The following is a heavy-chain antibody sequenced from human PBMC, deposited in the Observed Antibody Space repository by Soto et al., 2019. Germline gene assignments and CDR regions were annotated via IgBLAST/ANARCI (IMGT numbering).Heavy chain of an antibody. Sequence: EVQLVESGGGLVQPGGSLRLSCAASGFTFSSYWMHWVRQAPGKGLVWVSRINSDGSSTSYADSVKGRFTISRDNAKSTLYLQRNSLRAEDTAVYYGVRTSLVVAAATREDYWGQGTLVTVSS. CDR1: GFTFSSYW. J-gene: IGHJ4*02. D-gene: IGHD2-15*01. V-gene: IGHV3-74*01. CDR3: VRTSLVVAAATREDY. CDR2: INSDGSST.